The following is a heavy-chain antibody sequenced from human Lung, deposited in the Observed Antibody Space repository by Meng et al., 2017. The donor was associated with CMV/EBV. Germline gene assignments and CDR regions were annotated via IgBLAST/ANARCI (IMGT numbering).Heavy chain of an antibody. J-gene: IGHJ4*02. CDR3: ARDPYATGWAG. CDR2: IYHSGGT. D-gene: IGHD6-19*01. V-gene: IGHV4-4*02. CDR1: GGSISISTG. Sequence: QMRLQEPGPGLVKPSGTLSLTCAVSGGSISISTGWSWVRQPPGKGLEWIGEIYHSGGTNYNPSLRGRVTISLDKSKNQFSLTLRSVTAADTAVYYCARDPYATGWAGWGQGTLVTVSS.